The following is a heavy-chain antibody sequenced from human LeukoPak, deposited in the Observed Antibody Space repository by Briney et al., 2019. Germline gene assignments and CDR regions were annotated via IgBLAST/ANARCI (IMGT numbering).Heavy chain of an antibody. Sequence: PSETLSLTCAVYGGSFSGYYWSWIRQPPGKGLEWIGEINHSGGTNYNPSLKSRVTISVDTSKNQFSLKLSSVTAADTAVYYCASYYSSGWYYFDYWGQGTLVTVSS. CDR2: INHSGGT. CDR1: GGSFSGYY. CDR3: ASYYSSGWYYFDY. D-gene: IGHD6-19*01. J-gene: IGHJ4*02. V-gene: IGHV4-34*01.